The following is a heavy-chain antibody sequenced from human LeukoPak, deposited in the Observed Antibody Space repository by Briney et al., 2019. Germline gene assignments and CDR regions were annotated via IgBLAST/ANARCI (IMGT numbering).Heavy chain of an antibody. Sequence: PGGSLRLSCAASGFTFSSYWMSWVRQAPGKGLEWVSALSGSGGSPYDADAVKGRFIISRDNSKNTLYLQMNSLRAEDTAIYYCARQLGYCSDGTCYFDSWGQGTLVTVTS. CDR3: ARQLGYCSDGTCYFDS. CDR2: LSGSGGSP. CDR1: GFTFSSYW. D-gene: IGHD2-15*01. V-gene: IGHV3-23*01. J-gene: IGHJ4*02.